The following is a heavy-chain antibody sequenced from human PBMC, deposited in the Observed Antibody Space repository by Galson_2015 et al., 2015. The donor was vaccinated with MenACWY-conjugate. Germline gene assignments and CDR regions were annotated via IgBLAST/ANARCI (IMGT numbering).Heavy chain of an antibody. Sequence: QSGAEVKKPGESLAISCTGSGYTFTSFWIGWVRQTPGKGLEWMGIIYSGDSETKYSPSFEGQVTISADASISTAYLLWNSLKASDTAIYYCARFGDAINWYFDLWGRGTLVTVSS. J-gene: IGHJ2*01. CDR3: ARFGDAINWYFDL. V-gene: IGHV5-51*01. D-gene: IGHD3-10*01. CDR2: IYSGDSET. CDR1: GYTFTSFW.